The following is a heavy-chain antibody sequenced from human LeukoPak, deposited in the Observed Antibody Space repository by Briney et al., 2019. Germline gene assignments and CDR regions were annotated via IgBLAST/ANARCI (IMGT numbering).Heavy chain of an antibody. Sequence: GGSLRLSCAASGFTFSSYGMHWVRQAPGKGPEWVAFIRYDGSNKYYADSVKGRFTISRDNSKNTLYLQMNSLRAEDTAVYYCAKDPGYCSGGSCYADYWGQGTLVTVSS. CDR1: GFTFSSYG. CDR3: AKDPGYCSGGSCYADY. V-gene: IGHV3-30*02. D-gene: IGHD2-15*01. J-gene: IGHJ4*02. CDR2: IRYDGSNK.